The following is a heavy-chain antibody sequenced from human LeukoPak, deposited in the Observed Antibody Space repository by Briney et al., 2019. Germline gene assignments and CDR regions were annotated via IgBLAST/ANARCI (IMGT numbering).Heavy chain of an antibody. V-gene: IGHV3-30*03. D-gene: IGHD6-13*01. CDR2: ISYDGSNK. J-gene: IGHJ4*02. CDR3: ARSQSSSLIDY. Sequence: GGSLRLSCAASGFTFSSYGMYWVRQAPGKGLEWVAVISYDGSNKYYADSVKGRFTISRDNSKNTLYLQMNSLTVEDTAVYYCARSQSSSLIDYWGQGTLVTVSS. CDR1: GFTFSSYG.